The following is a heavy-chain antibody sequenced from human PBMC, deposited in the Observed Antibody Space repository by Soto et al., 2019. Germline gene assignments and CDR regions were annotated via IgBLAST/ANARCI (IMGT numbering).Heavy chain of an antibody. V-gene: IGHV1-24*01. Sequence: GGPVKVACKISGYTLTELSMHWVRQAPGKGLEWMGGFDPEDGETIYAQKFQGRVTMTEDTSTDTAYMELSSLRSEDTAVYYCATETNPMITFGGVIVRNQYYYYGMDVWGQGTTVTVS. D-gene: IGHD3-16*02. CDR1: GYTLTELS. J-gene: IGHJ6*02. CDR2: FDPEDGET. CDR3: ATETNPMITFGGVIVRNQYYYYGMDV.